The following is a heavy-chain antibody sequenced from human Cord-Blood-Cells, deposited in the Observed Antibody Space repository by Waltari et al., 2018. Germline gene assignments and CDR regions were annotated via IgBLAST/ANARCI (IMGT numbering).Heavy chain of an antibody. CDR3: ARASSSSPYACDI. Sequence: EVQLVESGGGLVKPGGSLRLSCAASGFTFSSYSMNWVRQAPGKGLEWVSSISSSSSYIYYADSVKGRCTISRDNAKNALYLQMNGLRSEDTAVYYWARASSSSPYACDIWGQGTMVTVSS. CDR2: ISSSSSYI. D-gene: IGHD6-13*01. J-gene: IGHJ3*02. CDR1: GFTFSSYS. V-gene: IGHV3-21*01.